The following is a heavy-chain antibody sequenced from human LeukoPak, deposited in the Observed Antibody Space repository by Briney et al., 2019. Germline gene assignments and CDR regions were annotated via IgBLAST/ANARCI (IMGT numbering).Heavy chain of an antibody. CDR1: GDSVSSNSAT. CDR2: TYYRSKWYN. CDR3: ARGSSSNSWYFDY. J-gene: IGHJ4*02. D-gene: IGHD6-13*01. Sequence: SQTLSLTCAISGDSVSSNSATWTWIRQSPSRGLERLGRTYYRSKWYNDYAVSVTSRMTINPDTSKNQFSLQLNSVTPEDTAVYHCARGSSSNSWYFDYWGQGNLVTVSS. V-gene: IGHV6-1*01.